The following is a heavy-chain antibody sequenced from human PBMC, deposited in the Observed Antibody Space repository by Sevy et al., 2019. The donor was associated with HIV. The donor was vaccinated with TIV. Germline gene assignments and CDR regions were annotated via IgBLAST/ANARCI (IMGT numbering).Heavy chain of an antibody. D-gene: IGHD3-22*01. CDR1: GFTFNSYA. J-gene: IGHJ6*02. Sequence: GESLKISCAASGFTFNSYAMHWVRQAPGKGLEWVAVISYDGSNKYYADSVKGRFTISRDNSKNTLYLQMNSLRAEDTAVYYCAREDITMIVVVITGMDVWGQGTTVTVSS. V-gene: IGHV3-30*04. CDR2: ISYDGSNK. CDR3: AREDITMIVVVITGMDV.